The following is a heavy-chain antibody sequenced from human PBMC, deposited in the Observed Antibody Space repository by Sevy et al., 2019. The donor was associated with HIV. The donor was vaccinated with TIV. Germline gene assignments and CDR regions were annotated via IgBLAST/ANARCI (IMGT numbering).Heavy chain of an antibody. Sequence: GGSLRLSCAASGFIFNTYNMNWVRQAPGKGLEWVSYISNDNRNIFYADSVKGRFTISRDNGKNSMFLQMSSLRGEDTAVYYCARARYASGKYQSDALDIWGQGTMVTVSS. CDR2: ISNDNRNI. D-gene: IGHD3-16*01. CDR3: ARARYASGKYQSDALDI. CDR1: GFIFNTYN. J-gene: IGHJ3*02. V-gene: IGHV3-48*04.